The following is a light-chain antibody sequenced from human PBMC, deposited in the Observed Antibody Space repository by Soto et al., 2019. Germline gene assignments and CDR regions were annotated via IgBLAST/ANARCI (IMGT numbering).Light chain of an antibody. J-gene: IGKJ5*01. CDR2: GAS. CDR3: QQYGSSPPIT. V-gene: IGKV3-20*01. CDR1: QRVSSSY. Sequence: EIVLTQSPGTLSLSPGERATLSCRAIQRVSSSYLAWYQQKPGQAPRLLIYGASSGATGIPDRFSGSGSGTDFTLTISRLEPEDFAVYYCQQYGSSPPITFGQGTRLEIK.